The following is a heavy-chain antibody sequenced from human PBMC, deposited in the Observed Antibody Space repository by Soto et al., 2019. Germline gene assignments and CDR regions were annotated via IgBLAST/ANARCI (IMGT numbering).Heavy chain of an antibody. V-gene: IGHV1-69*13. D-gene: IGHD7-27*01. Sequence: ASVKVSCKASGGTFSSYAISWVRQAPGQGLEWMGGTIPIFGTANYAQKFQGRVTITADESTSTAYMELSSLRSEDTAVYYCARITGDSPAEYYFDYWGQGTLVTVSS. CDR3: ARITGDSPAEYYFDY. J-gene: IGHJ4*02. CDR2: TIPIFGTA. CDR1: GGTFSSYA.